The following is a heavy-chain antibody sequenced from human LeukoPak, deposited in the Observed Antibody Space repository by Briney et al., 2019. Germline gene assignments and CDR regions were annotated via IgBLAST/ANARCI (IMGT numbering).Heavy chain of an antibody. Sequence: SETQSLTCTVSGGSIGSGGYYWTWIRQHPGKGLEWIGHISDSGSTYYNPSLNNRVTISTGTSKRQFSLNLSSVTAADTAVYYCARVRGYSYGELDYWGRGTLVTVSS. CDR1: GGSIGSGGYY. D-gene: IGHD5-18*01. V-gene: IGHV4-31*03. J-gene: IGHJ4*02. CDR2: ISDSGST. CDR3: ARVRGYSYGELDY.